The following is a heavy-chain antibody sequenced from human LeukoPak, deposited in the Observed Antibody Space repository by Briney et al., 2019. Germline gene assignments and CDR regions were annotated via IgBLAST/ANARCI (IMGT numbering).Heavy chain of an antibody. Sequence: GGSLRLSCAASGFTFSSYWMSWVRPAPGKGLEWVANIKQDGGEKYYVDSVKGRFTISRDNAKNSLYLQMNSLRAEDTAVYYCARESYGALVGMDVWGKGTTVTVSS. CDR1: GFTFSSYW. D-gene: IGHD4/OR15-4a*01. CDR3: ARESYGALVGMDV. J-gene: IGHJ6*03. V-gene: IGHV3-7*01. CDR2: IKQDGGEK.